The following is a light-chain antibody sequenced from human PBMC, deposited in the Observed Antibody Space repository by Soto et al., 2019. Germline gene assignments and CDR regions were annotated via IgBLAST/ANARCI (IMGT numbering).Light chain of an antibody. CDR1: QSVSSSY. V-gene: IGKV3-20*01. CDR3: QQYGISPRT. CDR2: GAS. J-gene: IGKJ1*01. Sequence: EIGLTQSPGTLSLSPGERATLSCRASQSVSSSYLAWYQQKPGQAPRLLIYGASSRATGIPDRFSGSGSGTDFTLTISRLEPEYFAVYYCQQYGISPRTFGQGTKVDIK.